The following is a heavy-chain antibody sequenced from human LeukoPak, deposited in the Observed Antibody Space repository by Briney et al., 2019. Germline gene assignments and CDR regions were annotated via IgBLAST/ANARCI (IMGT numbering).Heavy chain of an antibody. J-gene: IGHJ4*02. CDR3: ARDIVVVPAAKEDY. CDR2: ITSSSSTV. D-gene: IGHD2-2*01. V-gene: IGHV3-48*01. Sequence: GGSLRLSCVVSRFSFTDAWMSWVRQAPGKGLEWVSYITSSSSTVYYADSVKGRFTISRDNAKNSLYLQMNSLRAEDTAVYYCARDIVVVPAAKEDYWGQGTLVTVSS. CDR1: RFSFTDAW.